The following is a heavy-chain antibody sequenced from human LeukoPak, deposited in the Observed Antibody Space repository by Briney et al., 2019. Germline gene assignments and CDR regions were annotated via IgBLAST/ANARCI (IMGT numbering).Heavy chain of an antibody. Sequence: SQTLSLTCTVSGGSISSGSYYWSWIRQPAGKGLEWIGRIYTSGSTNYNPSLKSRVTISVDTSKNQFSLKLSSVTAAGTAVYYCAREDYDFWSGYYIGFDPWGQGTLVTVSS. J-gene: IGHJ5*02. CDR3: AREDYDFWSGYYIGFDP. CDR1: GGSISSGSYY. CDR2: IYTSGST. V-gene: IGHV4-61*02. D-gene: IGHD3-3*01.